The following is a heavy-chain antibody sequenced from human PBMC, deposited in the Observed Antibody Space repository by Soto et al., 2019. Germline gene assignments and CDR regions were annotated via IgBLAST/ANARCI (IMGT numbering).Heavy chain of an antibody. J-gene: IGHJ4*02. Sequence: PGGSLRLSCAASGFTFSDYYMSWIRQAPGKGLKWVSYISSSGSTIYYADSVKGRFTISRDNAKNSLYLQMNSLRAEDTAVYYRARDKDIVVVPAARYGQFDYWGQGTLVTVSS. D-gene: IGHD2-2*01. CDR1: GFTFSDYY. V-gene: IGHV3-11*01. CDR2: ISSSGSTI. CDR3: ARDKDIVVVPAARYGQFDY.